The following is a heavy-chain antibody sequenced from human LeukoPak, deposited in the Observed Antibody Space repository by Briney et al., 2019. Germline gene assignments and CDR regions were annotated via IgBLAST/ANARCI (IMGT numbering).Heavy chain of an antibody. J-gene: IGHJ4*02. Sequence: PGGSLRLSCAASGFTFSTYAMHWVRQAPGKGLEYISSISSDGGNTYYVDSVKGRSTISRDNSKNTLYLQMGRLRAEDMAVYYCARSNNIVGATYFDYWGQGTLVTVSS. CDR1: GFTFSTYA. CDR3: ARSNNIVGATYFDY. CDR2: ISSDGGNT. D-gene: IGHD1-26*01. V-gene: IGHV3-64*02.